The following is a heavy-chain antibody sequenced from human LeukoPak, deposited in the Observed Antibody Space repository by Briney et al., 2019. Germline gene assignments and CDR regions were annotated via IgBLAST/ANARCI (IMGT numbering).Heavy chain of an antibody. CDR3: ARDLRMDYVYTSEGDY. CDR2: ISGSGGST. J-gene: IGHJ4*02. V-gene: IGHV3-23*01. Sequence: PGGSLRLSCAASGFTFSSYAMSWVRQAPGKGLEWVSGISGSGGSTYYADSVKGRFTISRDNAKNSLYLQMNSLRAEDTAVYYCARDLRMDYVYTSEGDYWGQGTLVTVSS. CDR1: GFTFSSYA. D-gene: IGHD3-16*01.